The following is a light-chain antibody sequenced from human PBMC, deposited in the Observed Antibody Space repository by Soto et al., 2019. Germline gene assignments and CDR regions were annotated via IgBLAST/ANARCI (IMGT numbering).Light chain of an antibody. CDR1: RSVTSRY. Sequence: EIVLTQYPGTLSLSPGERATLSCRASRSVTSRYLAWYQQKPGQAPRLLIYGASSRATGIPDRFSGSGSGTDFTLTISRLEPEDFAVYYCQQYGSSPYTFGQGTKLEIK. CDR3: QQYGSSPYT. J-gene: IGKJ2*01. CDR2: GAS. V-gene: IGKV3-20*01.